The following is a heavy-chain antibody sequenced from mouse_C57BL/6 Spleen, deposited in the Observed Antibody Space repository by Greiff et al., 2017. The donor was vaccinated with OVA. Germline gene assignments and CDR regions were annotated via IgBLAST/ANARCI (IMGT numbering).Heavy chain of an antibody. V-gene: IGHV5-17*01. Sequence: EVQRVESGGGLVKPGGSLKLSCAASGFTFSDYGMHWVRQAPEKGLEWVAYISSGSSTIYYADTVKGRFTISRDNAKNTLFLQMTSLRSEDTAMYYCANSYYYGSSGFAYWGQGTLVTVSA. CDR1: GFTFSDYG. CDR3: ANSYYYGSSGFAY. D-gene: IGHD1-1*01. J-gene: IGHJ3*01. CDR2: ISSGSSTI.